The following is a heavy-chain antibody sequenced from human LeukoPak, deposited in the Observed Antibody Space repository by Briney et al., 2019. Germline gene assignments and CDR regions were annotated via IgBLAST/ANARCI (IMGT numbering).Heavy chain of an antibody. J-gene: IGHJ4*02. D-gene: IGHD3-22*01. CDR2: ISSGGST. CDR1: GFTVSSDY. Sequence: PGGSLRLSCAASGFTVSSDYMGWVRQAPEKGLEWVSLISSGGSTYYADSLKGRFTISRDNSKNTLYLQMNSLRAEDTAVYYCAKGAHLYYYDSSGSYYHPFDYWGQGTLVTVSS. CDR3: AKGAHLYYYDSSGSYYHPFDY. V-gene: IGHV3-66*01.